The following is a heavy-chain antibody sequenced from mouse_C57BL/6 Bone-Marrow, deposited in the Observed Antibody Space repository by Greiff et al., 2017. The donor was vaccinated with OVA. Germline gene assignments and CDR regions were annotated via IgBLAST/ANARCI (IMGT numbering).Heavy chain of an antibody. D-gene: IGHD2-1*01. Sequence: EVQLQESGGGLVKPGGSLKLSCAASGFTFSDYGMHWVRQAPEKGLEWVAYISSGSSTIYYADTVKGRFTISRDNAKNTLFLQMTSLRSEDTAMYYCARGIYYGNCLRYWGQGTTLTVSS. CDR1: GFTFSDYG. V-gene: IGHV5-17*01. CDR2: ISSGSSTI. J-gene: IGHJ2*01. CDR3: ARGIYYGNCLRY.